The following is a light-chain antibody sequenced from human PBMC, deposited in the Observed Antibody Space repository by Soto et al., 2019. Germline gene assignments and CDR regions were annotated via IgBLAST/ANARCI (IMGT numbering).Light chain of an antibody. CDR1: QNIKTY. CDR3: QQSFSSPPWT. Sequence: DIQMTQSPSSLSASVGDSVTITCRASQNIKTYLNWYQQKTGKAPNLLIYAASSLHSGVPSRFSGSGSGTDFTLTISSLQPEDFATYYCQQSFSSPPWTFGQGTNVEIK. V-gene: IGKV1-39*01. J-gene: IGKJ1*01. CDR2: AAS.